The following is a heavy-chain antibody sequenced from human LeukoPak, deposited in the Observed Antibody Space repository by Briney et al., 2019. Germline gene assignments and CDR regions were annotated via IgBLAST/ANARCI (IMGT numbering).Heavy chain of an antibody. D-gene: IGHD3-3*01. J-gene: IGHJ4*02. CDR1: GYTFTSYG. V-gene: IGHV1-18*01. CDR2: ISAYNGNT. CDR3: ARAGEDFWSGYEGDDY. Sequence: ASLKVSCKASGYTFTSYGISWVRQAPGQGLEWIGWISAYNGNTNYAQKLQGRVTMTTDTSTSTAYMELRSLRSDDTAVYYCARAGEDFWSGYEGDDYWGQGTLVTVSS.